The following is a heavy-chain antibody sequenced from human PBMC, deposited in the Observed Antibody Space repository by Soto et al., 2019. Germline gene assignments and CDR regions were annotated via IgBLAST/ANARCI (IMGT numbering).Heavy chain of an antibody. J-gene: IGHJ4*02. CDR2: IYYSGST. Sequence: SETLSLTCTVSGGSVSSGSYYWSWIRQPPGKGLEWIGYIYYSGSTNYNPSLKSRVTISVDTSKNQFSLKLSSVTAADTAVYYCARDRPAAAGTFDYWGQGTLVTVSS. D-gene: IGHD6-13*01. CDR1: GGSVSSGSYY. V-gene: IGHV4-61*01. CDR3: ARDRPAAAGTFDY.